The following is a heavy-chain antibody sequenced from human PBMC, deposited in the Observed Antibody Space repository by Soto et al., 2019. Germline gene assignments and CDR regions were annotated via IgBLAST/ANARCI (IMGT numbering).Heavy chain of an antibody. J-gene: IGHJ5*02. Sequence: GGSLRLSCAASGFTFSSYSMNWVRQAPGKGLEWVSSISSSSSYIYYADSVKGRFTISRDNAKNSLYLQMNSLRAEDTAVYYCARDQSSRHNWFDPWGQGTLVTVSS. CDR1: GFTFSSYS. D-gene: IGHD6-6*01. CDR3: ARDQSSRHNWFDP. CDR2: ISSSSSYI. V-gene: IGHV3-21*01.